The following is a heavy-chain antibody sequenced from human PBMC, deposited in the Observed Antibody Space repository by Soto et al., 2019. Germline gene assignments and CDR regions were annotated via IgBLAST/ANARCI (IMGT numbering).Heavy chain of an antibody. J-gene: IGHJ6*02. D-gene: IGHD6-6*01. CDR3: TRRRFVIDV. CDR2: IKEDGSEK. CDR1: GFTFSNSW. V-gene: IGHV3-7*03. Sequence: GGSLRLSCAASGFTFSNSWMSWVRQAPGKGLEWVANIKEDGSEKDYVDPVKGRFTITRDNAKNSLYLQMNNLRAEDTAVYFCTRRRFVIDVWGQGLTVTFSS.